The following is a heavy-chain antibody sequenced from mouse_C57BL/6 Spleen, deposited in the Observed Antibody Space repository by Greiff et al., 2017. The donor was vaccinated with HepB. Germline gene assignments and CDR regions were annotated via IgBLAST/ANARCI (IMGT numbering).Heavy chain of an antibody. Sequence: QVQLQQPGAELVMPGASVKLSCKASGYTFTSYWMHWVKQRPGQGLEWIGEISPSDSYTNYNEKFKGKSTLTVDKSSSTAYMQLSSLTSEDSAVYYCARPDYDWFAYWGQGTLVTVSA. CDR3: ARPDYDWFAY. J-gene: IGHJ3*01. D-gene: IGHD2-4*01. V-gene: IGHV1-69*01. CDR2: ISPSDSYT. CDR1: GYTFTSYW.